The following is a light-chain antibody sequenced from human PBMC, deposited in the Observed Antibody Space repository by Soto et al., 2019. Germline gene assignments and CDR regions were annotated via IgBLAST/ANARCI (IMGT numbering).Light chain of an antibody. J-gene: IGLJ3*02. Sequence: QSALPQPASVYGSPGQSITISCTGTSSDVGGFNYVSWYQHYPGEAPKLLIYEVSNRPSGVSSRFSGSKSGNTASLTISGLQADDEGDYYCSSFTTSNTWVFGGGTKLTV. CDR2: EVS. V-gene: IGLV2-14*01. CDR3: SSFTTSNTWV. CDR1: SSDVGGFNY.